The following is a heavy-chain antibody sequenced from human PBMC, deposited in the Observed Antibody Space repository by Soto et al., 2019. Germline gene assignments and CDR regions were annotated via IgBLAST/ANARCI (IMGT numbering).Heavy chain of an antibody. V-gene: IGHV3-23*01. Sequence: EVQLSESGGGLVQPGGSLRLSCAASGFSFAGYALTWVRLAPGERLEWVASISGGGGSTYYADSVKGRFSISRDNSNRMVYLQMGSLIAGDTAVYYCAKTETFNGYYNAFDYWGQGTRVTVSS. J-gene: IGHJ4*02. CDR3: AKTETFNGYYNAFDY. CDR2: ISGGGGST. D-gene: IGHD3-9*01. CDR1: GFSFAGYA.